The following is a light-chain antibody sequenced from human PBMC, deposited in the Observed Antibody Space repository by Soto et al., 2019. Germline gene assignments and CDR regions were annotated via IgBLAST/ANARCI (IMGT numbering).Light chain of an antibody. CDR2: DTS. V-gene: IGKV3-20*01. CDR3: QQYGTSEII. CDR1: LSGSNTF. J-gene: IGKJ5*01. Sequence: EIVLTQSPGTLSLSPGDRAALSCSASLSGSNTFVAWYQQKPGQAPRLLIYDTSSRPTGIPDRFSGSRSGTDFTLTISRLEPEDFAVFYCQQYGTSEIIFGQGTRLEIK.